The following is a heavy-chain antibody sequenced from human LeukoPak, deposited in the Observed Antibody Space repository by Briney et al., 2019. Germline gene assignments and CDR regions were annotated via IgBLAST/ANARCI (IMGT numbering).Heavy chain of an antibody. Sequence: KPSETLSLTCSVSGGSISSGDYFWTWIRQPPGKGLEYIGYIYHSGSTYYNPSLKSRVTISVDRSKNQFSLKLSSVTAADTAVYYCARAYYYDSSGYYLGLDYWGQGTLVTVSS. CDR1: GGSISSGDYF. CDR3: ARAYYYDSSGYYLGLDY. V-gene: IGHV4-30-2*01. J-gene: IGHJ4*02. D-gene: IGHD3-22*01. CDR2: IYHSGST.